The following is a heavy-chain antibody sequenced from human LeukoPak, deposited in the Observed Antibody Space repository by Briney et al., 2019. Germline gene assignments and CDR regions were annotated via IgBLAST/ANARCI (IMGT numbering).Heavy chain of an antibody. D-gene: IGHD1-1*01. CDR3: ARADRTTRNYYYYYYMDV. V-gene: IGHV3-20*04. CDR2: INWNGGST. J-gene: IGHJ6*03. Sequence: GGSLRLSCAASGFTFDDYGMSWVRQAPGKGLEWVSGINWNGGSTGYADSVKGRFTISRDNAKNSLYLQMNSLRAEDTALYYCARADRTTRNYYYYYYMDVWGKGTTVTVS. CDR1: GFTFDDYG.